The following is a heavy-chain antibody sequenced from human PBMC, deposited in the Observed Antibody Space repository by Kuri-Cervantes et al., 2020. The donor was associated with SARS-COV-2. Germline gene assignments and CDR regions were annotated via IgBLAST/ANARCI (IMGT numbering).Heavy chain of an antibody. CDR1: GFTLTYRW. Sequence: GKSLKTSCEASGFTLTYRWMAWFRQAPGKGLEWVAAINAVGGEMVYVDSAKGRFTISRDNAKNSVFLQMNSVRIEDTSLYFCAWGRGCTFDIWGRGTMVTVSS. CDR2: INAVGGEM. J-gene: IGHJ3*02. CDR3: AWGRGCTFDI. D-gene: IGHD2-15*01. V-gene: IGHV3-7*04.